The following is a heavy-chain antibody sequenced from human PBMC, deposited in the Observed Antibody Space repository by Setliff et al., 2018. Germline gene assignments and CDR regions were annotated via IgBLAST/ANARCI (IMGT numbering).Heavy chain of an antibody. CDR2: IVVGSGNT. CDR1: GFTFTSSA. Sequence: ASVKVSCKASGFTFTSSAMQWVRQARGQRLEWIGWIVVGSGNTNYALKFQERVTITRDMSTSTAYMELSSLRSEDTAVYYCAADTSYDSSGSSYYYYMDVWGKGTTVTVSS. D-gene: IGHD3-22*01. J-gene: IGHJ6*03. CDR3: AADTSYDSSGSSYYYYMDV. V-gene: IGHV1-58*02.